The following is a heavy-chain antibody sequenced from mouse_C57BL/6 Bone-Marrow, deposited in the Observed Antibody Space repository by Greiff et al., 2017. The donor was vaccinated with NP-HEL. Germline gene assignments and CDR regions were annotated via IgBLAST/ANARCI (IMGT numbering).Heavy chain of an antibody. Sequence: EVKLMESGAELVRPGASVKLSCTASGFNIKDYYMHWVKQRPEQGLEWIGRIDPEDGDTEYAPKFQGKATMTAAKSSNTAYLQLSSLTSEDTAVDYCTTGPYYYGSSYGYFDVWGTGTTVTVAT. D-gene: IGHD1-1*01. CDR1: GFNIKDYY. CDR2: IDPEDGDT. V-gene: IGHV14-1*01. J-gene: IGHJ1*03. CDR3: TTGPYYYGSSYGYFDV.